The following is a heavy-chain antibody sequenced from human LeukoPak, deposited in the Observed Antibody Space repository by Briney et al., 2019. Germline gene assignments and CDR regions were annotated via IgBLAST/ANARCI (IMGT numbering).Heavy chain of an antibody. CDR2: IYYSGST. V-gene: IGHV4-59*11. D-gene: IGHD5-12*01. Sequence: SETLSLTCTVSVGSISRRYWSWIRQPPGKGLEWIGYIYYSGSTNYNPSLKSRVTISVDTSKNHFSLKPSSVTAADTAVYYCARGDGYSYAFDYWGQGTLVTVSS. CDR1: VGSISRRY. J-gene: IGHJ4*02. CDR3: ARGDGYSYAFDY.